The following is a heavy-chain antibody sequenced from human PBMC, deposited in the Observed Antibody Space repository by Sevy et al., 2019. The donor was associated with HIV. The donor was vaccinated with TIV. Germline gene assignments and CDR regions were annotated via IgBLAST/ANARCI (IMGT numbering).Heavy chain of an antibody. Sequence: GGSLRLSCAASGFTFSSYAMHWVRQAPGKGLECVAAINSNGVTTYYADSVKGRFTISRDNSKNRLFLQMGSLGAEDMAVYYCARGGAFWSGYTDYWGQGTLVTVSS. CDR1: GFTFSSYA. D-gene: IGHD3-3*01. J-gene: IGHJ4*02. V-gene: IGHV3-64*02. CDR2: INSNGVTT. CDR3: ARGGAFWSGYTDY.